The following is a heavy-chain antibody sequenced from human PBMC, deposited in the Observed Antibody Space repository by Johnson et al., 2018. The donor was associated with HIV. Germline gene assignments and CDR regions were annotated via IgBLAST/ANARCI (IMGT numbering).Heavy chain of an antibody. CDR2: IKQDGSQK. Sequence: VQVVESGGNLVQPGGSLRLSCAASGLTFRNSWMNWVRQTPGKGLEWVANIKQDGSQKYYVDSVKGRFTISRDNAKNSLYLQMNSLRAEDTAVYYCAKDIAARPREDAFDIWGQGTMVTVSS. J-gene: IGHJ3*02. CDR1: GLTFRNSW. D-gene: IGHD6-6*01. V-gene: IGHV3-7*05. CDR3: AKDIAARPREDAFDI.